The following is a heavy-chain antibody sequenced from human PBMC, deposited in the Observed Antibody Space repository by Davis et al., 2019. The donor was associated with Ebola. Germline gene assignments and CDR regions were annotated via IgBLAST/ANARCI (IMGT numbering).Heavy chain of an antibody. CDR2: INPNSGGT. CDR3: ARDPPGTDYYYGMDV. J-gene: IGHJ6*02. CDR1: GYTFTGYY. V-gene: IGHV1-2*02. Sequence: ASVKVSCKASGYTFTGYYMHWVRQAPGQGLEWMGWINPNSGGTNYAQKFQGRVTMTRDTSISTAYMELSRLRSDDTAVYYCARDPPGTDYYYGMDVWGQGTTVTVSS.